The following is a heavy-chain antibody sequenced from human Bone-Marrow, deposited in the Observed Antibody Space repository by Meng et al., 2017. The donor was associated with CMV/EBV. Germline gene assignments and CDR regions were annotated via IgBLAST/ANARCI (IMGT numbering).Heavy chain of an antibody. CDR3: AKDLLLFGGANAYFDY. CDR2: INSDGSST. D-gene: IGHD3-16*01. CDR1: GFTFSTYW. V-gene: IGHV3-74*01. Sequence: GESLKISCAASGFTFSTYWMHWVRQAPGKGLVWVSRINSDGSSTSYADSVKGRFTISRDNSKNTVYLQMNSLRPEETAIYYCAKDLLLFGGANAYFDYWCQGTLVTVSS. J-gene: IGHJ4*02.